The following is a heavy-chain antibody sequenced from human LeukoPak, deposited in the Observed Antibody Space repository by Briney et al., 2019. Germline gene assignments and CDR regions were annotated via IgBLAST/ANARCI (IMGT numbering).Heavy chain of an antibody. J-gene: IGHJ4*02. CDR2: MNPNSGNT. D-gene: IGHD3-16*01. Sequence: ASVKVSCKASGYTFTSNDINWVRQATGQGLEWMGWMNPNSGNTAYAQKLQGRVTMTTDTSTSTAYMELRSLRSDDTAVYYCARVLVPAGGGAVDYWGQGTLVTVSS. V-gene: IGHV1-8*01. CDR3: ARVLVPAGGGAVDY. CDR1: GYTFTSND.